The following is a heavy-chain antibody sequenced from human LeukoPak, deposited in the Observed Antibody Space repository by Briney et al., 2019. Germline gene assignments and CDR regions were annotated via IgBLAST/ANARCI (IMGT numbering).Heavy chain of an antibody. CDR3: ARHTEIYYDFWSGYPNWFDP. CDR2: IYYSGST. Sequence: SETLSLTCTVSGGSISSYYWSWIRQPPGKGLEWIGYIYYSGSTNYNPSLKSRFTISVDTSKNQFSLKLSSVTAADTAVYYCARHTEIYYDFWSGYPNWFDPWGQGTLVTVSS. CDR1: GGSISSYY. D-gene: IGHD3-3*01. V-gene: IGHV4-59*08. J-gene: IGHJ5*02.